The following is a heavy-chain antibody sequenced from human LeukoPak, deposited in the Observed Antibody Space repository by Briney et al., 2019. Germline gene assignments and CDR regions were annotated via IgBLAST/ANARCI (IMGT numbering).Heavy chain of an antibody. CDR3: ARSMTTHYGMDV. Sequence: SETLSLTCTASGGSVSSGSYYWGWIRQPPGKGLEWIGYIYYSGSTNYNPSLKSRVTISVDTSKNQFSLKLSSVTAADTAVYYCARSMTTHYGMDVWGQGTTVTVSS. CDR2: IYYSGST. V-gene: IGHV4-61*01. CDR1: GGSVSSGSYY. D-gene: IGHD4-17*01. J-gene: IGHJ6*02.